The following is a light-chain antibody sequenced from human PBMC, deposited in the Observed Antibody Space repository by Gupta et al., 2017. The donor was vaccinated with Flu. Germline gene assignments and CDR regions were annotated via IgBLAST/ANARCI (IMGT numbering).Light chain of an antibody. CDR1: QDISSW. CDR2: SAA. V-gene: IGKV1-12*01. J-gene: IGKJ5*01. CDR3: QQAHSWPIT. Sequence: PSSVSASVGDRVTITCRASQDISSWLAWYQQKPGKSPKLLIYSAAIVQTGVPSRFSGSGSGTDFTLTISSLHPEDFATYFCQQAHSWPITFGQGTQMEIK.